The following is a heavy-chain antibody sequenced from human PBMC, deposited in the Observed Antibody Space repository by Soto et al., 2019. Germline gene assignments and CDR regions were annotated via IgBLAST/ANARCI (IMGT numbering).Heavy chain of an antibody. CDR1: GFTFSSYS. J-gene: IGHJ6*02. V-gene: IGHV3-48*02. D-gene: IGHD5-12*01. Sequence: GGSLRLSCAASGFTFSSYSMNWVRQAPGKGLEWVSYISSSSRTIYYADSVKGRFTISRDNAKNSLYLQMNSLRDEDTAVYYCARDKGYSGYDLYYYYGMDVWGQGTTVTVSS. CDR3: ARDKGYSGYDLYYYYGMDV. CDR2: ISSSSRTI.